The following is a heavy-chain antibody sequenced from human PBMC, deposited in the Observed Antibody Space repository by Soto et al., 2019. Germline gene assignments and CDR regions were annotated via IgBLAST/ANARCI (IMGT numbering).Heavy chain of an antibody. CDR1: GGSISYYY. D-gene: IGHD3-10*01. J-gene: IGHJ4*02. V-gene: IGHV4-4*07. Sequence: TSETLSLTCTVSGGSISYYYWNWIRQPAGKGLEWIGRIYSSGSTNYNPSLKSRVSMSIDTSKNQFSLKVRAVTAADTAVYYCARDYGSGSFYTFDYWGQGTQVTVSS. CDR3: ARDYGSGSFYTFDY. CDR2: IYSSGST.